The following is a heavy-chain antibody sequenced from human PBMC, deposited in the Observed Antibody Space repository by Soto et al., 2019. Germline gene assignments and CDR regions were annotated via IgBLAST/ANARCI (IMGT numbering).Heavy chain of an antibody. CDR3: ARGYGVYVPGY. Sequence: QVQLQESGPGLVKPSETLSLTCTGSVGSISSYYWSWIRQPPGKGLEWIGYIYYSGRANYNPSLNMLVAICVDTSKNQFSVTRSSVTAAGPAVGYCARGYGVYVPGYWGQGTLVSVSS. J-gene: IGHJ4*02. CDR2: IYYSGRA. CDR1: VGSISSYY. D-gene: IGHD4-17*01. V-gene: IGHV4-59*08.